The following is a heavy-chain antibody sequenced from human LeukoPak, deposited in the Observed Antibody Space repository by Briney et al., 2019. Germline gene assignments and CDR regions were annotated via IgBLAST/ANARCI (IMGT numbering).Heavy chain of an antibody. CDR3: ARGLCSSTSCSYYYYYYYMDV. CDR1: GGSFSGYY. CDR2: INHSGST. D-gene: IGHD2-2*01. Sequence: PSETLSLTCVVYGGSFSGYYWSWIRQPPGKGLEWIGEINHSGSTNYNPSLKSRVTISVDTSKSQFSLKLSSVTAADTAVYYCARGLCSSTSCSYYYYYYYMDVWGKGTTVTVSS. J-gene: IGHJ6*03. V-gene: IGHV4-34*01.